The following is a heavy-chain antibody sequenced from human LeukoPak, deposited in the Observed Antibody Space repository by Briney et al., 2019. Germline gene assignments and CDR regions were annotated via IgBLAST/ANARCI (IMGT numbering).Heavy chain of an antibody. CDR3: ARASGDIVETATMGSY. Sequence: PGGTLRLSCAASGFTFSSYSMIWVRQAPGKGLKWVSSISSSSSSIYYADSVKGRFTISRDNAKNSLYLQMNSLRAEDTAVYYCARASGDIVETATMGSYWGQGTLVTVSS. J-gene: IGHJ4*02. V-gene: IGHV3-21*01. CDR1: GFTFSSYS. CDR2: ISSSSSSI. D-gene: IGHD5-18*01.